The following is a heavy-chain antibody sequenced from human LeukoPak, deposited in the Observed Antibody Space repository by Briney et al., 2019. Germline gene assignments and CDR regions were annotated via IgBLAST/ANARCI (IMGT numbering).Heavy chain of an antibody. J-gene: IGHJ3*02. D-gene: IGHD2-15*01. V-gene: IGHV1-69*06. CDR2: IIPIFGTA. CDR3: ARGATDIVVVVAATDAFDI. CDR1: GGTFSSYA. Sequence: SVKVSCKASGGTFSSYAISWVRQAPGQGLEWMGGIIPIFGTADYAQKFQGRVTITADKSTSTAYMELSSLRSEDTAVYYCARGATDIVVVVAATDAFDIWGQGTMVTVSS.